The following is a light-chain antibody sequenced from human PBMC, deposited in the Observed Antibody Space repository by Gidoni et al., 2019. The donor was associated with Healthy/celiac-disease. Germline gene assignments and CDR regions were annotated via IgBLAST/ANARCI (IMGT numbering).Light chain of an antibody. Sequence: SYELTQPPSVSVSPGQTDSITCSGDKLGDKYACWYQQKPGQSPVLVIYQDSKRPSGIPERFSGSNSGNTATLTISGTQAMDEADYFCQAWDSSTLWVFGGGTKLTVL. V-gene: IGLV3-1*01. CDR1: KLGDKY. J-gene: IGLJ3*02. CDR2: QDS. CDR3: QAWDSSTLWV.